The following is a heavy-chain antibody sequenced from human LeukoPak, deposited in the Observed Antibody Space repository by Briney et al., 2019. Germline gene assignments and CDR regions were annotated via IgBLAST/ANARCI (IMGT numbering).Heavy chain of an antibody. Sequence: GASVKVSYKASGYTFTSYDINWVRQATGQGLEWMGWMNPNSGNTGYAQKFQGRVTITRNTSISTAYVELSSLRSEDTAVYYCARAPKAFGGVIVYYFDYWGQGTLVTVSS. CDR3: ARAPKAFGGVIVYYFDY. D-gene: IGHD3-16*02. J-gene: IGHJ4*02. CDR2: MNPNSGNT. CDR1: GYTFTSYD. V-gene: IGHV1-8*03.